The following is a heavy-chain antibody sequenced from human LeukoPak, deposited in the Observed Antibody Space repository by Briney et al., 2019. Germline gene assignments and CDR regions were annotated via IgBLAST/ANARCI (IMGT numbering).Heavy chain of an antibody. V-gene: IGHV3-23*01. D-gene: IGHD5-18*01. CDR1: GFTFNYDA. CDR3: ARHDSFIPY. CDR2: ISDNEGRT. Sequence: VGSLRLSCAASGFTFNYDAMSWVRQAPGKRLEWVSGISDNEGRTYYTDSVKGRFTISRDKTKNTVFLQMHNLRADDTAVYFCARHDSFIPYWGQGALVTVSS. J-gene: IGHJ4*02.